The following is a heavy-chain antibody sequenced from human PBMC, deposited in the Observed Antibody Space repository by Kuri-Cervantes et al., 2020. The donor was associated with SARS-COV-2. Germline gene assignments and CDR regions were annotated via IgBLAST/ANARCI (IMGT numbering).Heavy chain of an antibody. CDR2: ISSSSSTI. J-gene: IGHJ4*02. D-gene: IGHD4-17*01. CDR3: ARDSYGDSFDY. CDR1: GFTFSDYY. V-gene: IGHV3-11*04. Sequence: GESLKISCAASGFTFSDYYMSWIRQAPGKGLEWVSYISSSSSTIYYADSVKGRFTISRDNAKNSLYLQMNSLRAEDTAVYYCARDSYGDSFDYWGQGTLVTVSS.